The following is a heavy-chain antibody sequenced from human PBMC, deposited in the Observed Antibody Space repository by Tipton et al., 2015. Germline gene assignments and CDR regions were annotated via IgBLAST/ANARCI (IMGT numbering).Heavy chain of an antibody. J-gene: IGHJ4*02. CDR3: ARGPWKTFDY. CDR1: SDSISKYY. CDR2: IQYSGST. Sequence: LRLSCSVSSDSISKYYWSWIRQPPGKELEWIGYIQYSGSTNYNPSLKSRVTISVDTSKNQFSLKLSSVTAADTALYYCARGPWKTFDYWGQGTLVTVSS. D-gene: IGHD1-1*01. V-gene: IGHV4-59*12.